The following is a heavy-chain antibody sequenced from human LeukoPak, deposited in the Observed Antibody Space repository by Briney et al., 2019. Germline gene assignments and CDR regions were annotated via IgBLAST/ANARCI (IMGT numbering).Heavy chain of an antibody. CDR2: IFPSGGEI. J-gene: IGHJ4*02. Sequence: PGGSLRLSCAASGFTFSTFAMIWVRQPPGKGLEWVSSIFPSGGEIHYADSVRGRFTISRDNSKNTLYLEMNSLRAEDTAVYYCAKDIGSYYDYWGQGILVTVSS. D-gene: IGHD3-10*01. V-gene: IGHV3-23*01. CDR1: GFTFSTFA. CDR3: AKDIGSYYDY.